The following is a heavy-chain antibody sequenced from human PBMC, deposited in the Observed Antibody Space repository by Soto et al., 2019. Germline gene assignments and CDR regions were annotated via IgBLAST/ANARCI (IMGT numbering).Heavy chain of an antibody. CDR1: GFTFSNYG. CDR2: IWYDGNEK. Sequence: QVQLVESGGGVVQPGRSLRLSCAASGFTFSNYGMHWVRQAPGKGLEWVAVIWYDGNEKYYVDSVEGRFTISRDNSKNTLYLQMNSLRAEDTAVYYFARRGVGNIWNLDYWGQGTLVTVSS. CDR3: ARRGVGNIWNLDY. J-gene: IGHJ4*02. V-gene: IGHV3-33*01. D-gene: IGHD3-10*01.